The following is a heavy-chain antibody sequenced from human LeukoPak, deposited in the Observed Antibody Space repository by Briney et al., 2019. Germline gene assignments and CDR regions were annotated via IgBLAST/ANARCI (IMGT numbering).Heavy chain of an antibody. D-gene: IGHD4-11*01. J-gene: IGHJ4*02. CDR3: ASEDHSKYGY. V-gene: IGHV3-7*01. CDR2: IKQDGSEK. CDR1: GFTFSSYA. Sequence: GGSLRLSCAASGFTFSSYAMSWVRQAPGKGLEWVANIKQDGSEKYYVDSVKGRFTISRDNAKNSLYLQMNSLRAEDTAVYYCASEDHSKYGYWGQGTLVTVSS.